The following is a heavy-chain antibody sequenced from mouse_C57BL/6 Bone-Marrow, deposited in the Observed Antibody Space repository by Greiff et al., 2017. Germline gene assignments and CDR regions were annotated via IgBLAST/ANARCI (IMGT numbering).Heavy chain of an antibody. V-gene: IGHV1-69*01. CDR3: ANYGYFWYCDV. J-gene: IGHJ1*03. CDR1: GYTFTSYW. Sequence: QVQLQQPGAELVMPGASVKLSCKASGYTFTSYWMHWVKQRPGQGLEWIGEIDPSDSYTNYNQKFKGKSTLTVDKSSSTAYMQLSSLTSEDSAVYYCANYGYFWYCDVGDTGPTVSVSA. CDR2: IDPSDSYT. D-gene: IGHD2-2*01.